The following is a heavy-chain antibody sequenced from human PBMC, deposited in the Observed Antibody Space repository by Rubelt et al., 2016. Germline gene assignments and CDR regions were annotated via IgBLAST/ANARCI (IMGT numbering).Heavy chain of an antibody. CDR3: ARLSITSFGVVVYYYGMDV. D-gene: IGHD3-3*01. CDR1: GYTFTSYD. V-gene: IGHV1-8*01. Sequence: QVQLVQSGAEVKKPGASVKVSCKASGYTFTSYDINWVRQATGQGLEWMGWMNPNSGNTGYAQKFQGRVTMTRNTSISTAYMALGSLRSEDTAVYYCARLSITSFGVVVYYYGMDVWGQGTTVTVSS. J-gene: IGHJ6*02. CDR2: MNPNSGNT.